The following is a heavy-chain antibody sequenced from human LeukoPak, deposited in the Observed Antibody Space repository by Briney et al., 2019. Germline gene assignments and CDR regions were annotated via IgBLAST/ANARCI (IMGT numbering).Heavy chain of an antibody. Sequence: GRSLRLSCAVSGFTFSSYAMSWVRQAPGKGLEWVSAISGSGGSTYYADSVKGRFTISRDNSKNTLYLQMNSLRAEDTAVYYCAKEWSYDSIGPYFNYWGQGTLVTVSS. CDR3: AKEWSYDSIGPYFNY. D-gene: IGHD3-22*01. J-gene: IGHJ4*02. CDR2: ISGSGGST. CDR1: GFTFSSYA. V-gene: IGHV3-23*01.